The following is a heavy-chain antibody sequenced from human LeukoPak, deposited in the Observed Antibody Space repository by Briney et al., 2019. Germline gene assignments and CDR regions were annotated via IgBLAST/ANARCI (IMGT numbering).Heavy chain of an antibody. V-gene: IGHV3-30*04. D-gene: IGHD1-7*01. Sequence: GGSLRLSCAASGFTFRSYAMHWVRQAPGKGLEWVAVISYDGSNKYYADSVKGRFTISRDNSKNSLYLQMNSLRAEDTAVYYCARDGEAYGWNYAFDYWGQGTLVTVSS. CDR2: ISYDGSNK. CDR3: ARDGEAYGWNYAFDY. J-gene: IGHJ4*02. CDR1: GFTFRSYA.